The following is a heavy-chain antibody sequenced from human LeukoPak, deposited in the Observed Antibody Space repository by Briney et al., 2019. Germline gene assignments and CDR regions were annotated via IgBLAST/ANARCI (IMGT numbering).Heavy chain of an antibody. CDR2: ISGSGGST. D-gene: IGHD1-26*01. J-gene: IGHJ6*02. Sequence: PGGSLRLSCAASGFTFSIYAMSWVRQAPGKGLEWISAISGSGGSTYYADSVKGRFTIARDNSKNTLYLQMNSLRAEDTAVYYCAKGVEWEPTHPLAVHYYYGLDVWGQGTTVTVSS. CDR3: AKGVEWEPTHPLAVHYYYGLDV. CDR1: GFTFSIYA. V-gene: IGHV3-23*01.